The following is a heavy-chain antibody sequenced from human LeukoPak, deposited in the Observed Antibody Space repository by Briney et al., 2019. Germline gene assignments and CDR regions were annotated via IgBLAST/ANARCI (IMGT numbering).Heavy chain of an antibody. CDR1: GLIFSDYW. CDR3: ARDQLSPYLCSSTSCPTMDV. V-gene: IGHV3-7*01. D-gene: IGHD2-2*01. CDR2: IKQDGSEK. Sequence: GGSLRLSCAASGLIFSDYWMSWVRQAPGKGLEWVANIKQDGSEKYYVDSVKGRFTISRDNAKNSLYLQMNSLRAEDTAVYYCARDQLSPYLCSSTSCPTMDVWGKGTTVTVSS. J-gene: IGHJ6*03.